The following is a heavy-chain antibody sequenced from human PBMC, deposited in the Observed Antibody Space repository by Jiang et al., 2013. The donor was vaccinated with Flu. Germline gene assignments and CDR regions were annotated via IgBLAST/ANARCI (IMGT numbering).Heavy chain of an antibody. V-gene: IGHV1-8*01. J-gene: IGHJ4*02. CDR2: MNPNSGNT. CDR3: ARTSTLAAAGRGGLGY. D-gene: IGHD6-13*01. CDR1: GYTFTSYD. Sequence: SGAEVKKPGASVKVSCKASGYTFTSYDINWVRQATGQGLEWMGWMNPNSGNTGYAQKFQGRVTMTRNTSISTAYMELSSLRSEDTAVYYCARTSTLAAAGRGGLGYWGQGTLVTVSS.